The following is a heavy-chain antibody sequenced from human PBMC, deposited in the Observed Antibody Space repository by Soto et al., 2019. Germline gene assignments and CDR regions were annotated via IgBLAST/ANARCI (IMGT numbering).Heavy chain of an antibody. CDR2: INGNTGST. D-gene: IGHD1-26*01. CDR1: GNFCSKYG. Sequence: QVQLVQSXAEVKXPGASVKVSCKTPGNFCSKYGISWVRQAPGQGLEWMGWINGNTGSTNYAQKFRGRVTMTTDTSTGMVYMELSSLTSDDTAIYYCGRDGDQWDQRYLDYWGQGTLVSV. CDR3: GRDGDQWDQRYLDY. V-gene: IGHV1-18*01. J-gene: IGHJ4*02.